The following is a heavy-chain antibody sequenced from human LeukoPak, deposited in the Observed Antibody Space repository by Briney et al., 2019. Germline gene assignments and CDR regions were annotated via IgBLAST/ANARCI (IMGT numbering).Heavy chain of an antibody. CDR2: IYPGDSDT. V-gene: IGHV5-51*01. CDR1: GYSFTSYW. CDR3: ARALIFWSGYYPSAEYFQH. J-gene: IGHJ1*01. Sequence: GESLKISCKGSGYSFTSYWIGWVRQMPGKGLEWMGIIYPGDSDTRYNPSFQGQVTISADKSISTAYLQWSSLKASDTAMYYCARALIFWSGYYPSAEYFQHWGQGTLVTVSS. D-gene: IGHD3-3*01.